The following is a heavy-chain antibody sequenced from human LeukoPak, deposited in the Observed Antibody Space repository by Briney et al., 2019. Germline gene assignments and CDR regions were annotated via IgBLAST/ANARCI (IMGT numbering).Heavy chain of an antibody. CDR1: GGSISSYY. CDR3: ARGPTALEWLLLGSFDY. D-gene: IGHD3-3*01. V-gene: IGHV4-4*07. Sequence: PSETLSLTCTVSGGSISSYYWSWIRQPAGKGLEWIGRFYTSGSTNYNPSPKSRVTMSVDTSKNQFSLKLSSVTAADTAVYYCARGPTALEWLLLGSFDYWGQGTLVTVSS. CDR2: FYTSGST. J-gene: IGHJ4*02.